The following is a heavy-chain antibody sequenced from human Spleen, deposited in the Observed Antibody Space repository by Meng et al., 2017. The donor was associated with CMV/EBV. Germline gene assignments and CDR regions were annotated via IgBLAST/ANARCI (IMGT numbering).Heavy chain of an antibody. J-gene: IGHJ4*02. Sequence: QLQLQESGPGLVKPSEXLSLTCTVSGGSISSSSYYWGWIRQPPGKGLEWIGSIYYSGSTYYNPSLKSRVTISVDTSKNQFSLKLSSVTAADTAVHYCAARIAAAGRGYFDYWGQGTRVTVA. CDR3: AARIAAAGRGYFDY. CDR1: GGSISSSSYY. CDR2: IYYSGST. V-gene: IGHV4-39*07. D-gene: IGHD6-13*01.